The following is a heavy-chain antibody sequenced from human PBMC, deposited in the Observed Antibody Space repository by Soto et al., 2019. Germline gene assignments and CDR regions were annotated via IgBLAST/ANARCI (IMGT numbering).Heavy chain of an antibody. J-gene: IGHJ1*01. Sequence: SGPTLVNPTQTLTLTCTFSGFSLSTSGVGVGWIRQPPGKALEWLALIYWDDDERYSPSLKSRLTITKDTSKNQVVLTMTNMDPVDTATYYCAHSIIEYYYDSSGYYSAEYFQHWGQGTLVTVSS. D-gene: IGHD3-22*01. CDR2: IYWDDDE. CDR1: GFSLSTSGVG. V-gene: IGHV2-5*02. CDR3: AHSIIEYYYDSSGYYSAEYFQH.